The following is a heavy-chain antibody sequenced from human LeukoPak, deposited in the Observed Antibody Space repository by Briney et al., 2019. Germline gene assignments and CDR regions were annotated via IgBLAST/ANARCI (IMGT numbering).Heavy chain of an antibody. CDR1: SFTISNTW. V-gene: IGHV3-15*01. CDR3: TTGLRAADSN. Sequence: GGTLSLSXAASSFTISNTWRSWVRQAPGKGLEWVGRINSKTDGETTDYPGPVKSSSTDSTDAANNTLNMQMTSPKTEYKAVYFCTTGLRAADSNWGLGTLVTASS. J-gene: IGHJ4*02. D-gene: IGHD6-13*01. CDR2: INSKTDGETT.